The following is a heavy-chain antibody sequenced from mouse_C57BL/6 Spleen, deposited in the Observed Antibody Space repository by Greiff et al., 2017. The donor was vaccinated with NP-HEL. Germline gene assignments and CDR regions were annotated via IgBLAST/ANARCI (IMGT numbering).Heavy chain of an antibody. Sequence: QVQLQQPGAELVKPGASVKMSCKASGYTFTSYWITWVKQRPGQGLEWIGDIYPGSGSTNYNEKFKSKATLTVDTSSSTAYMQLSSLTSEDSAVYYCARRHYGYWYFDVWGTGTTVTVSS. D-gene: IGHD1-1*02. V-gene: IGHV1-55*01. J-gene: IGHJ1*03. CDR2: IYPGSGST. CDR3: ARRHYGYWYFDV. CDR1: GYTFTSYW.